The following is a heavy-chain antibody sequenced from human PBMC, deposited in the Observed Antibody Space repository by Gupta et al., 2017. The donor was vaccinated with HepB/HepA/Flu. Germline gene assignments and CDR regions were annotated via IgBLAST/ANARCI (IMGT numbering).Heavy chain of an antibody. CDR1: GFTFSDYY. V-gene: IGHV3-11*01. CDR2: IRSSGSTI. D-gene: IGHD5-18*01. J-gene: IGHJ4*02. CDR3: ARGQRWLAAVFDY. Sequence: QVQLVESGGGLVKPGGSLRLSGAASGFTFSDYYMGWIGQGRGKGLEWVSYIRSSGSTIYYADAVKGRFTISRDNAKNSLYLQMKRMRAEDTAVYYCARGQRWLAAVFDYWGQGTLVTVSS.